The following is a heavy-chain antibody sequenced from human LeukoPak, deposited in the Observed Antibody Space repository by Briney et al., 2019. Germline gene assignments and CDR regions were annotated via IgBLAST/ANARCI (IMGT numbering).Heavy chain of an antibody. J-gene: IGHJ5*02. V-gene: IGHV1-69*13. CDR2: IIPIFGTA. CDR1: GGTFSSYA. Sequence: SVKVSCKASGGTFSSYAISWVRQAPGQGLEWMGGIIPIFGTANYAQKFQGRVTITADESTSTAYMELSSLRPEDTAVYYCARGPRALWFGESNWFDPWGQGTLVTVSS. D-gene: IGHD3-10*01. CDR3: ARGPRALWFGESNWFDP.